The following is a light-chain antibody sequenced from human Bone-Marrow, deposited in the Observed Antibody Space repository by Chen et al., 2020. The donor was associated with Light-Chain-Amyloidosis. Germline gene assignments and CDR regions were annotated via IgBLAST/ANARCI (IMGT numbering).Light chain of an antibody. CDR2: DDS. CDR1: NIGSTS. CDR3: QVWDRSSDRPV. Sequence: SYVLTQTSSVRVAPGLTATLACGGNNIGSTSVHWYQQTPGQAPLLVVYDDSDRPSGIPERLSGSNSGNTATLTISRVEAGDEADYYCQVWDRSSDRPVFGGGTKLTVL. J-gene: IGLJ3*02. V-gene: IGLV3-21*02.